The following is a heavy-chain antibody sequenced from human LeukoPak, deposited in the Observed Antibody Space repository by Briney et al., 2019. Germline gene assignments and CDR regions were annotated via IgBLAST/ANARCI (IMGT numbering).Heavy chain of an antibody. Sequence: GGSLRLSCAGSGFIFSNYAMSWVRQAPGQGLEWVSTISNSGDATFYADAVKGRFTISRDNSKNTLYLQMYSLRAEDTAIYYCAKDRGSYYDSSGYDYWGQGTLVTVSS. V-gene: IGHV3-23*01. CDR3: AKDRGSYYDSSGYDY. CDR1: GFIFSNYA. CDR2: ISNSGDAT. J-gene: IGHJ4*02. D-gene: IGHD3-22*01.